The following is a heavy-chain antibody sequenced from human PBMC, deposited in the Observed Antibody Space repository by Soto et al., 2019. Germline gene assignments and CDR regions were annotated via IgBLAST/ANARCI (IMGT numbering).Heavy chain of an antibody. CDR2: IRSSTSIT. V-gene: IGHV3-48*02. J-gene: IGHJ3*02. CDR1: GFTFSSYT. Sequence: EVQLVESGGGLVQPGGSLRLSCAASGFTFSSYTMNWVRQAPGKGLEWISYIRSSTSITSYTDSVKGRFTISTDNAKNSLYLQMNSLTDDDTAVYYCARVYLYAFDIWGQGTMVTVSS. CDR3: ARVYLYAFDI.